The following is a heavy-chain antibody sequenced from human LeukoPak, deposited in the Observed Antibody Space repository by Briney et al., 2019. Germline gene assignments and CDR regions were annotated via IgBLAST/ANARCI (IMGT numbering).Heavy chain of an antibody. D-gene: IGHD6-6*01. CDR1: GYTFTSYY. CDR3: ARARIAAPLFDP. Sequence: ASVKVSCKASGYTFTSYYMHWVRQATGQGLEWMGWMNPNSGNTGYAQKFQGRVTMTRNTSISTAYMELSSLRSEDTAVYYCARARIAAPLFDPWGQGTLVTVPS. J-gene: IGHJ5*02. V-gene: IGHV1-8*02. CDR2: MNPNSGNT.